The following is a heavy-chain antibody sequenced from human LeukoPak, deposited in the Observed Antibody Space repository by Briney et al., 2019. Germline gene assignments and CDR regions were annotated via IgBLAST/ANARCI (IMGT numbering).Heavy chain of an antibody. CDR2: IYCSGTT. V-gene: IGHV4-39*01. Sequence: SETLSLTFTVTGGSISSSGYYWRWIRQPPGKALEWFGSIYCSGTTNYDSSLKSRVTISIDTAKNQFSLKLNTVAAEDTAAYHCARHRDGSGGYYAHWGQGTLVSVSS. CDR1: GGSISSSGYY. J-gene: IGHJ4*02. D-gene: IGHD3-10*01. CDR3: ARHRDGSGGYYAH.